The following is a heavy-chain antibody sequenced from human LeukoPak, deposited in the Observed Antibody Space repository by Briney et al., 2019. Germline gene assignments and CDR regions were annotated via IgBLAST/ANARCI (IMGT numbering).Heavy chain of an antibody. V-gene: IGHV3-23*01. CDR1: GFTFSSYV. D-gene: IGHD6-13*01. CDR3: AKSPSSSWPGSDYFDY. CDR2: ISDSGGIT. J-gene: IGHJ4*02. Sequence: GGSLRLSCAASGFTFSSYVMSWVRQAPGKGLEWVSGISDSGGITYYTDSVKGRFTISRDNSKNTLYLQMNSLRAEDTAVYYCAKSPSSSWPGSDYFDYWGQGTLVTVSS.